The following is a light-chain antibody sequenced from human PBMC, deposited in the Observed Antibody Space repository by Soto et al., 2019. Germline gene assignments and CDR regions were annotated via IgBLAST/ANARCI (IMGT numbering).Light chain of an antibody. CDR2: WAS. V-gene: IGKV4-1*01. J-gene: IGKJ4*01. CDR3: QQYYTTPT. CDR1: QSVLYSSNNKNY. Sequence: DIVMTQSPDSLAVSLGERATINCKSSQSVLYSSNNKNYLAWYQHKPGQPPKLLIYWASTRESGVPDRFSGSGSGTDFTLTISRLQAEDVAIYYCQQYYTTPTFGGGTKVEIK.